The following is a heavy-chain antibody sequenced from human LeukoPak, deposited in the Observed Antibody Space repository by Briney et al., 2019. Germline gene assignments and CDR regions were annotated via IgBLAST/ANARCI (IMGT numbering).Heavy chain of an antibody. V-gene: IGHV4-34*01. CDR3: ARGKFPRYFDY. J-gene: IGHJ4*02. CDR2: INHSGST. Sequence: SETLSLTCAVYGGSFSGYYWSWIRQPPGEGLEWIGEINHSGSTDYNPSLKSRVTISVDTSKNQFSLKLSSVTAADTAVYYCARGKFPRYFDYWGQGTLVTVSS. CDR1: GGSFSGYY.